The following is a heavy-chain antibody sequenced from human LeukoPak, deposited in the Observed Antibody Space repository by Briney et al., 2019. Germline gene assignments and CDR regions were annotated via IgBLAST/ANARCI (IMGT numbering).Heavy chain of an antibody. D-gene: IGHD2-15*01. Sequence: GGSLRLSCAASGFTLSSYTMNWVRQAPGKGLEWVSSISSSSSYIYYADSVKGRFTISRDNAKNSLFLQMHSLRAEDTAVYYCARARLGFTRGIGTNYFDYWGQGTLVTVSS. CDR2: ISSSSSYI. CDR3: ARARLGFTRGIGTNYFDY. J-gene: IGHJ4*02. CDR1: GFTLSSYT. V-gene: IGHV3-21*01.